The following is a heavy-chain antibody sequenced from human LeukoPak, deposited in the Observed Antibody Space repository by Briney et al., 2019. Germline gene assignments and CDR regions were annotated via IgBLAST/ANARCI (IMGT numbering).Heavy chain of an antibody. Sequence: GRSLRLSCAASGFTFSSYGMHWVRQAPGKGLEWVAVISYDGSNKYYADSVKGRFTISRDNSKNTLYLQMNSLRAEDTAVYYCAKPGGVNHWGQGTLVTVSS. D-gene: IGHD3-16*01. CDR2: ISYDGSNK. CDR3: AKPGGVNH. CDR1: GFTFSSYG. J-gene: IGHJ5*02. V-gene: IGHV3-30*18.